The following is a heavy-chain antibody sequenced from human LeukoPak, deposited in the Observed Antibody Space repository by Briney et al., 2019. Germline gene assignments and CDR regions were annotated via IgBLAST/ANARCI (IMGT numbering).Heavy chain of an antibody. D-gene: IGHD6-19*01. CDR1: GFTFSSYS. CDR2: ITSSSSSYI. V-gene: IGHV3-21*01. J-gene: IGHJ4*02. CDR3: ARGSTYSSGWYTGFDY. Sequence: GGSLRLSCAGSGFTFSSYSMNWVRQAPGKGLEWVSSITSSSSSYIYYADSVKGRFTISRDNAKKSVYLQMNSLRAEDTAVYYCARGSTYSSGWYTGFDYWGQGTLVTVSS.